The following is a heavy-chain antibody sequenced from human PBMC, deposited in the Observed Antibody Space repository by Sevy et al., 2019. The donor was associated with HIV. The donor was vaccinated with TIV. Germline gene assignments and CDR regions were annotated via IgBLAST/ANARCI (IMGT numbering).Heavy chain of an antibody. CDR2: ISSSSSYI. D-gene: IGHD6-25*01. CDR1: GFTFSSYS. V-gene: IGHV3-21*01. Sequence: GGSLRLSCAASGFTFSSYSMNWVRQAPGKGLEWVSSISSSSSYIYYADSVKGRFTISRDNAKNSLYLQMNSLRAEDTAVYYCAREGLETATNYGMDVWGQGTTVTVSS. CDR3: AREGLETATNYGMDV. J-gene: IGHJ6*02.